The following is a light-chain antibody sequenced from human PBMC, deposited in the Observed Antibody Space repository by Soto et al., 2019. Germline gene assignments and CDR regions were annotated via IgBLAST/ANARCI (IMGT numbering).Light chain of an antibody. CDR1: QSVSSNY. CDR2: GAS. CDR3: QQYGSSPYT. Sequence: EIVLTQSPGTLSLSPGERVTLSCRASQSVSSNYLAWYQQKPGQAPRPLIYGASSRATGIPDRFSGSGSGTDFTLTSSRLEPEDFAVYYCQQYGSSPYTFGQGTKLEIK. V-gene: IGKV3-20*01. J-gene: IGKJ2*01.